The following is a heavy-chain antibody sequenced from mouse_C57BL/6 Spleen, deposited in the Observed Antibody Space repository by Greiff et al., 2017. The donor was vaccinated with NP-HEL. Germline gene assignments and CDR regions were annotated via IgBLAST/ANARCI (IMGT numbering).Heavy chain of an antibody. D-gene: IGHD3-3*01. Sequence: VKLQQSGPELVKPGASVKISCKASGYAFSSSWMNWVKQRPGKGLEWIGRIYPGDGDTNYNGKFKGKATLTADKSSSTAYMQLSSLTSEDSAVYFCAREGDVGYWGQGTTLTVSS. CDR1: GYAFSSSW. J-gene: IGHJ2*01. CDR2: IYPGDGDT. V-gene: IGHV1-82*01. CDR3: AREGDVGY.